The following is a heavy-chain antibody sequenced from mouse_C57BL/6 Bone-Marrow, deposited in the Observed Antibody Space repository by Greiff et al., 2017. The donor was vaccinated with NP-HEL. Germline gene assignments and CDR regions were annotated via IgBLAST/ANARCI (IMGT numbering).Heavy chain of an antibody. CDR2: INPSSGYT. J-gene: IGHJ4*01. V-gene: IGHV1-4*01. CDR1: GYTFTSYT. Sequence: VKVVESGAELARPGASVKMSCKASGYTFTSYTMHWVKQRPGQGLEWIGYINPSSGYTKYTQKFKDKATLTADKTSSTAYLQLSSLTSEDSAVYYCARSARHYYAMDYWGQGTSVTVSS. CDR3: ARSARHYYAMDY.